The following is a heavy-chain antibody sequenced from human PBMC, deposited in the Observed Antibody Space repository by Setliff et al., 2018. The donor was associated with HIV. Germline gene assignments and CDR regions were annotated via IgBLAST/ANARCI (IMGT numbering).Heavy chain of an antibody. Sequence: ASVKVSCKTSGSTFNNYAINRVRQAPAQGLEWMGSIIPMLDMVNYAQRFQGRIAITADKSTNTVYIYLTSLRSEDTAVYFCARRSCTSGTCHHDSYFYMDVWGKGTAVTVSS. CDR3: ARRSCTSGTCHHDSYFYMDV. J-gene: IGHJ6*03. CDR2: IIPMLDMV. V-gene: IGHV1-69*04. D-gene: IGHD5-12*01. CDR1: GSTFNNYA.